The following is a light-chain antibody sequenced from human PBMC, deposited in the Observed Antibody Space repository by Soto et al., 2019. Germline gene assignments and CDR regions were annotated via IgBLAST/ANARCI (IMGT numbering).Light chain of an antibody. CDR1: SSDVGGYNY. CDR2: EVT. CDR3: SSYTSSSTPYV. V-gene: IGLV2-14*01. Sequence: QSVLTQPASVSGSPGQSITISCTGTSSDVGGYNYVSWYQHHPGKAPKLMIYEVTTRPSGVSNRFSGSKSGNTASLTISGLQAEDEADYYCSSYTSSSTPYVFGTGSRSPS. J-gene: IGLJ1*01.